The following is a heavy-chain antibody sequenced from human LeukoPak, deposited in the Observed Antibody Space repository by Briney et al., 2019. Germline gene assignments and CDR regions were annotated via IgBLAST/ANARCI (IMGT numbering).Heavy chain of an antibody. CDR3: IIDNWGYVN. Sequence: GGSLRLSCTASGISFKDHFMDWVRQAPGEGLEWVGRIKKRPERYAPEYAAAVKGTFTISKDDSKSSLYLQMNSLKIEDTAVYYWIIDNWGYVNWGQGILVTVSS. D-gene: IGHD7-27*01. CDR2: IKKRPERYAP. J-gene: IGHJ4*02. V-gene: IGHV3-72*01. CDR1: GISFKDHF.